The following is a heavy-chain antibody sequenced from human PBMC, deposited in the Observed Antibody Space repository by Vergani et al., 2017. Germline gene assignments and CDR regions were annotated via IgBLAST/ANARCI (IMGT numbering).Heavy chain of an antibody. V-gene: IGHV1-18*01. CDR1: GYTFISYG. CDR2: IGPYNDNT. J-gene: IGHJ6*02. CDR3: VGEDGDWGNYGLDV. Sequence: QVQLVQSGAEVKEPGASVKVSCKASGYTFISYGLSWVRQAPGQGLEWMGWIGPYNDNTNYAQKMRGRVTMTTETSTDTAYMELRRLRSDDTAVYFCVGEDGDWGNYGLDVWGQGTTVTVSS. D-gene: IGHD2-21*02.